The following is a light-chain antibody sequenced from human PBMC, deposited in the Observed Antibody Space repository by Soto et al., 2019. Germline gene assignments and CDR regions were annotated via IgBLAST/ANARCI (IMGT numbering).Light chain of an antibody. J-gene: IGKJ1*01. CDR3: QQSNGYPRT. CDR2: AAS. CDR1: QGISTY. V-gene: IGKV1-9*01. Sequence: DIQLTQSPSFLSASVGDRVTITCRASQGISTYLAWYQQKPGKAPKLLIYAASTLQSGVLSRFSGSGSGTEFTLTVSNLQPEDFATYYCQQSNGYPRTFGQGTKVEIK.